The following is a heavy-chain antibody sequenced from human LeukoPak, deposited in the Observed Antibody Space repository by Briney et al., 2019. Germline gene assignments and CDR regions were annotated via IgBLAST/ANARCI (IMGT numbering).Heavy chain of an antibody. CDR3: ARRDPILTGFNWFDP. CDR1: GYSFTSYW. J-gene: IGHJ5*02. D-gene: IGHD3-9*01. V-gene: IGHV5-51*01. Sequence: GESLQISCKGSGYSFTSYWIGWVRQMPGKGLEWMGIIYPGDSDTRYSPSFQGQVTISADKSISTAYLQWSSLKASDTAMYYCARRDPILTGFNWFDPWGQGTLVTVSS. CDR2: IYPGDSDT.